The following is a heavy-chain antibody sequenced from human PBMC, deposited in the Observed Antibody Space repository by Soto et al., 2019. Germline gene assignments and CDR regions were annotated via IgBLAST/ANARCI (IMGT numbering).Heavy chain of an antibody. CDR2: IYYSGST. D-gene: IGHD2-15*01. J-gene: IGHJ3*02. CDR1: GGSISSYY. CDR3: ARDPGVGLDAFDI. V-gene: IGHV4-59*01. Sequence: ASETLSLTCTVSGGSISSYYWSWIRQPPGKGLEWIGYIYYSGSTNYNPSLKSRVTISVDTSKNQFSLKLSSVTAADTAVYYCARDPGVGLDAFDIWGQGTMVTVSS.